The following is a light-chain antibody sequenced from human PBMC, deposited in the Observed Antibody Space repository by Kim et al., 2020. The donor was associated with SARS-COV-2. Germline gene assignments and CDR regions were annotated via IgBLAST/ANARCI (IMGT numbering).Light chain of an antibody. J-gene: IGKJ5*01. CDR2: GAS. V-gene: IGKV1-17*01. CDR3: LQHSTYPIT. Sequence: GARVTITCRASQDIRNALGWYQQNPGRAPKRLIYGASSLQSGDPSRFSGSGSGTEFTLTISSVQPEDFATYFCLQHSTYPITFGQGTRM. CDR1: QDIRNA.